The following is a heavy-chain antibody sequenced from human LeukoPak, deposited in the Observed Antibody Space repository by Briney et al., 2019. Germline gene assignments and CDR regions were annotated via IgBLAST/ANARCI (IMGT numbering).Heavy chain of an antibody. J-gene: IGHJ6*02. CDR3: ARGRHQSGCDFWSGYYRKAGEHYGMDV. CDR2: INHSGST. Sequence: SETLSLTCAVYGGSFSGYYWSWIRQPPGKGLEWIGEINHSGSTNYNPSLKSRVTISVDTSKNQFSLKLSSVTAADTAVYYCARGRHQSGCDFWSGYYRKAGEHYGMDVWGQGTTVTVSS. CDR1: GGSFSGYY. V-gene: IGHV4-34*01. D-gene: IGHD3-3*01.